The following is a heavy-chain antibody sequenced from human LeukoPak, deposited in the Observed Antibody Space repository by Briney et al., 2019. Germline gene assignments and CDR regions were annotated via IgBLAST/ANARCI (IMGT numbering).Heavy chain of an antibody. J-gene: IGHJ4*02. V-gene: IGHV3-7*03. CDR3: ARTYGYCTNGVCFTHFDS. CDR2: IKQDGSEK. D-gene: IGHD2-8*01. CDR1: GFTFSSYW. Sequence: PGGSLRLSCAASGFTFSSYWMTWVRQAPGKRLEWVANIKQDGSEKYYVDSVKGRFTISRDNAKNSLYLQMNSLRAEDTAVYYCARTYGYCTNGVCFTHFDSWGQGTLVTVSS.